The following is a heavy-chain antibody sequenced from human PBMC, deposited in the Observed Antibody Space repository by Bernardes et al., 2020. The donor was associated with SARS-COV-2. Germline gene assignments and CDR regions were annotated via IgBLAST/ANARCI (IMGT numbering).Heavy chain of an antibody. Sequence: SGATLMKPTQPLTLTCSFSGVSRRTSGVGVGWIRQPPGKALEWLALIYWDDDKRYRPSLKSRLTITKDTSKNQVVLTMTNMDPVDTATYYCAHWGSTCYSYWGQGTLVTVSS. CDR2: IYWDDDK. CDR3: AHWGSTCYSY. J-gene: IGHJ4*02. CDR1: GVSRRTSGVG. D-gene: IGHD2-15*01. V-gene: IGHV2-5*02.